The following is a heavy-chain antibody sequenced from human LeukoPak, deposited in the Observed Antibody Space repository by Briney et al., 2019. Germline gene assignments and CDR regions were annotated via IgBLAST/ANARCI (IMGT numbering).Heavy chain of an antibody. CDR3: ARALGSGGDYFDY. Sequence: SETLSLTCTVSGDSVSSGSYYWSWIRQHPGKGLEWIGFTYYSGTTYYNPSLKSRLTLSKDTSKNHFSLTLSSVTAADTAVYYCARALGSGGDYFDYWGQGTLVTVSS. J-gene: IGHJ4*02. D-gene: IGHD5-12*01. CDR2: TYYSGTT. CDR1: GDSVSSGSYY. V-gene: IGHV4-31*03.